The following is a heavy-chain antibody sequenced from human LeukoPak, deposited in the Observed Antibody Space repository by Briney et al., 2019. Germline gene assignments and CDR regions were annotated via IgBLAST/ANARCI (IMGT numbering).Heavy chain of an antibody. Sequence: GGSLRLSCAASGFIFSSAWMAWVRQAPGKGLEWVGHIKNKTNGGTTDYAAPVKGRFIISRDDSKNTLYLQMNSLRTEDTAVYYCARGLCSSTSCYQGPFDYWGQGMLVTVSS. CDR1: GFIFSSAW. CDR3: ARGLCSSTSCYQGPFDY. V-gene: IGHV3-15*01. CDR2: IKNKTNGGTT. D-gene: IGHD2-2*01. J-gene: IGHJ4*02.